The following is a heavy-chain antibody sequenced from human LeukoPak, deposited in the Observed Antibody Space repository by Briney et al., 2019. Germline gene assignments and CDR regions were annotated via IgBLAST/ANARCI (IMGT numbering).Heavy chain of an antibody. V-gene: IGHV4-34*01. CDR1: GGSFSGYY. J-gene: IGHJ4*02. CDR2: INHSGST. D-gene: IGHD4/OR15-4a*01. CDR3: ARDARLIDY. Sequence: SETLSLTCAVYGGSFSGYYWSWIRQPPGKGLEWIGEINHSGSTNYNPSLKSRVTISVDTSKNQFSPKLSSVTAADTAVYYCARDARLIDYWGQGTLVTVSS.